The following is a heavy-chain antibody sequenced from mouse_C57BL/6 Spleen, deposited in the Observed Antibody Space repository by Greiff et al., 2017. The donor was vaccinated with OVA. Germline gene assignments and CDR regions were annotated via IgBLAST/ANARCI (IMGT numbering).Heavy chain of an antibody. CDR2: IDPANGNT. CDR1: GFNFKNSY. D-gene: IGHD1-1*02. Sequence: VQLQQSVAELVRPGASVKLSCTASGFNFKNSYMHWVKQRPEQGLEWIGRIDPANGNTKYAPKFKGKATITADTSSNTACLQLSNLTSEDTATYSYARYYGFDYWGQGTPLTVSS. V-gene: IGHV14-3*01. CDR3: ARYYGFDY. J-gene: IGHJ2*01.